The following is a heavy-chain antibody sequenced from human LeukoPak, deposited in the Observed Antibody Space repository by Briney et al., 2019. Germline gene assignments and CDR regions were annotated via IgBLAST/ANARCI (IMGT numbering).Heavy chain of an antibody. CDR3: ARGRAVDI. CDR1: GFTFSTYT. Sequence: GGSLRLSCAASGFTFSTYTMNWVRQAPGKGLEWVANIKQDDSEKYYVGSVKGRFTISRDNAKNSVYLQMNSLRVEDTAVYYCARGRAVDIWGRGTMVTVSS. CDR2: IKQDDSEK. V-gene: IGHV3-7*04. J-gene: IGHJ3*02.